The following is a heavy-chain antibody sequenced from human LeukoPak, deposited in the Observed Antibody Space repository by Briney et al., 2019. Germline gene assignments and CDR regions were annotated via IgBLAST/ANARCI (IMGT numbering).Heavy chain of an antibody. D-gene: IGHD3-22*01. V-gene: IGHV3-74*01. Sequence: PGGSLRLSCAASGFTFSSCWMHWVRQAPGKGLVWVSRIWGDGSSTGYADSVKGRFTISRDNAKNTLYLQMNGLRGDDTAVYYCGGGDSSGSPDYWGQGTLVTVSS. J-gene: IGHJ4*02. CDR3: GGGDSSGSPDY. CDR2: IWGDGSST. CDR1: GFTFSSCW.